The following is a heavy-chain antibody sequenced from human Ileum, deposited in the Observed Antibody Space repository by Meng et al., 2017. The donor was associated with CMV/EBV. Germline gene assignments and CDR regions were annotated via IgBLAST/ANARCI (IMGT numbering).Heavy chain of an antibody. CDR2: IYGRDGST. Sequence: PSRSCAASGFPFHTFDMSWVRQAAGKGLEWVSVIYGRDGSTFYADSVRGRFTISKENSDNRLHLQMNSLRVEDTALYYCTKGAWVDYLGQGTLVTVSS. J-gene: IGHJ4*02. V-gene: IGHV3-23*01. D-gene: IGHD1-26*01. CDR3: TKGAWVDY. CDR1: GFPFHTFD.